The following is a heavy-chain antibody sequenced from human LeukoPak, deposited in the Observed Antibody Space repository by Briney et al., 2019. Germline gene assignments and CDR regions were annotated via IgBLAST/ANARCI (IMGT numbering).Heavy chain of an antibody. CDR3: AKGPIVVVPAALPSFP. V-gene: IGHV3-23*01. Sequence: GGSLRLSCAASGFTFSSYAVSWVRQAPGKGLEWVSAISGSGGSTYYADSVKGRFTISRDNSKNTLYLQMNSLRAEDTAVYYCAKGPIVVVPAALPSFPWGQGTLVTVSS. D-gene: IGHD2-2*01. CDR1: GFTFSSYA. CDR2: ISGSGGST. J-gene: IGHJ5*02.